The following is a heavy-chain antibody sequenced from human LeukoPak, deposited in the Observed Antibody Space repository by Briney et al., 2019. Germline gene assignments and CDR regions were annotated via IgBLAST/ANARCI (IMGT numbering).Heavy chain of an antibody. CDR1: GGSITSNF. J-gene: IGHJ4*02. Sequence: SETLSLTCTVSGGSITSNFWSWIRQPPGKGLEWIGYTYNIGYIYNSGSTSYNPSLKSRATILGDTSKNQFSLRLNSVTAADTAVYFCARAKPDWNPPDYWGQGTLVTVTS. V-gene: IGHV4-59*08. CDR2: IYNSGST. D-gene: IGHD1-1*01. CDR3: ARAKPDWNPPDY.